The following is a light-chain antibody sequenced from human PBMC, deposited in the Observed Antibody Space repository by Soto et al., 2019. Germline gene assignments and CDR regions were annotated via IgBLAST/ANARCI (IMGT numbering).Light chain of an antibody. CDR2: EVN. Sequence: QSVLTQPPSVSGAPGQRVTISCTGSSSNIGAGYDVHWYQQLPGTAPKLMVFEVNNRPSGVSYRFSGSKSGNTASLTISGLQAEDEADYFCSSYSISTAYLFGTGTKVTVL. CDR3: SSYSISTAYL. V-gene: IGLV1-40*01. J-gene: IGLJ1*01. CDR1: SSNIGAGYD.